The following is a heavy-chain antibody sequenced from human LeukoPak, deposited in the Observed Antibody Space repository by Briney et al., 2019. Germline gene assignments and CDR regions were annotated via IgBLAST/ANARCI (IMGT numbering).Heavy chain of an antibody. J-gene: IGHJ4*02. CDR3: ARDLYGSDSY. CDR1: GASVSSSNW. CDR2: IHHSGST. Sequence: SETLSLTCAVSGASVSSSNWWIWVRQPPKKGLEWIGEIHHSGSTNYNPSLKSRVTMSVDTSKNQISLRLSSVTAADTAVYYCARDLYGSDSYWGQGNLVTVSS. V-gene: IGHV4-4*02. D-gene: IGHD6-19*01.